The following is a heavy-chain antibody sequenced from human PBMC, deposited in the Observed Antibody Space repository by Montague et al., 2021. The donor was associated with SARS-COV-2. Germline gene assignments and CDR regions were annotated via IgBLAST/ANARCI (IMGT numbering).Heavy chain of an antibody. CDR3: PRHLVYCSSTSCYEGRFDP. D-gene: IGHD2-2*01. CDR2: IYYSGST. J-gene: IGHJ5*02. V-gene: IGHV4-39*01. Sequence: SETLSLTCTVSGGSISSSSYYWGWIRQPPGKGLEWIGCIYYSGSTYYNPSLKSRVTISVDTSKNQFSLKLSSVTAADTAVYYCPRHLVYCSSTSCYEGRFDPWGQGTLVTVSS. CDR1: GGSISSSSYY.